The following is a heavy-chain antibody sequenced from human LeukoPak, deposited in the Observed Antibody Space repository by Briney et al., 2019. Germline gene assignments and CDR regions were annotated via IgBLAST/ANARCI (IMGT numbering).Heavy chain of an antibody. Sequence: GSLRLSCAASGFTFSSYAMSWVRQAPGKGLGWGSAISGSGGSTYYADSVKGRFTISRDNSKNTLYLQMNSLRAEDTAVYYCAKGRKRGYCSSTSCYSGYFDYWGQGTLVTVSS. V-gene: IGHV3-23*01. CDR2: ISGSGGST. CDR1: GFTFSSYA. J-gene: IGHJ4*02. D-gene: IGHD2-2*02. CDR3: AKGRKRGYCSSTSCYSGYFDY.